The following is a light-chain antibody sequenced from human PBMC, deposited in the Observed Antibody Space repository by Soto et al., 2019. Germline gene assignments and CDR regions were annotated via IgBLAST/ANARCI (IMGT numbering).Light chain of an antibody. J-gene: IGLJ3*02. CDR2: SNS. CDR3: QSYDSSLSAAV. V-gene: IGLV1-40*01. CDR1: TSNIGAGYD. Sequence: QSVLTQPPSVSGAPGQKVIISCTGSTSNIGAGYDVHWYQQLPGTAPNLLIYSNSNRPSGVPDRLSGSKSGTSASLAITGLQVEDEADYYCQSYDSSLSAAVFGGGTKLTVL.